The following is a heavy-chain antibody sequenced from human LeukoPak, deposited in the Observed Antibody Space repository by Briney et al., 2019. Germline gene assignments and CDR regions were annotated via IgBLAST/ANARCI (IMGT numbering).Heavy chain of an antibody. J-gene: IGHJ4*02. CDR2: IYYSGST. CDR1: GGSISSGGYY. V-gene: IGHV4-31*03. D-gene: IGHD5-12*01. CDR3: SRIGEMATVFDY. Sequence: SSETLSLTCTVSGGSISSGGYYWSWIRQHPGKGLEWIGYIYYSGSTYYNPSLKSRVTISVDTSKNQFSLKLSSVTAADTAVYYCSRIGEMATVFDYWGQGTLVTVSS.